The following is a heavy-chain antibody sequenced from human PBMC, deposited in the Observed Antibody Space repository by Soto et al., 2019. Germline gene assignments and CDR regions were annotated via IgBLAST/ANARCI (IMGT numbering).Heavy chain of an antibody. CDR1: GGSVSNKTYY. V-gene: IGHV4-61*01. CDR2: VYYSGTT. J-gene: IGHJ4*02. D-gene: IGHD4-17*01. CDR3: ARTTAVPNTLRSRYFFDY. Sequence: SETLSLTCSVSGGSVSNKTYYWSWIRQPPGKRLEWIGYVYYSGTTNYNPSLKSRVTLSVALSKNQFSLRLSSVTTADTALYYCARTTAVPNTLRSRYFFDYWGQGTLVTVSS.